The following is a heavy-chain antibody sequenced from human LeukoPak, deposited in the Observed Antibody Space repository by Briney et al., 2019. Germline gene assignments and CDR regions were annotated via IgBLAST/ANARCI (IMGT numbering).Heavy chain of an antibody. CDR3: ARSSYSSSSRFDY. D-gene: IGHD6-6*01. V-gene: IGHV3-48*01. CDR2: ISSSSSTI. J-gene: IGHJ4*02. CDR1: GFTFSSYS. Sequence: PGGSLRLSCAASGFTFSSYSMNWVRQAPGKGLEWVSYISSSSSTIYYADSVKGRFTISRDNAKNSLYLQMNSLRAEDTAVYYCARSSYSSSSRFDYWGQGTLVTVSS.